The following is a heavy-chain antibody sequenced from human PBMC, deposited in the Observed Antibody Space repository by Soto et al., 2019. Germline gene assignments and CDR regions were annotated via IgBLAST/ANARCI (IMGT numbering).Heavy chain of an antibody. CDR3: AKNEGYSSGWYLD. CDR2: ISGSGGST. V-gene: IGHV3-23*01. D-gene: IGHD6-19*01. CDR1: GFTFSSYG. J-gene: IGHJ4*02. Sequence: EVQQLESGGGLVQPGGSLRLSCAASGFTFSSYGMSWVRQAPGKGREWVSAISGSGGSTYNADPVKGRFTISRDNSKNTLYLQMNSLRAEDTAVYYCAKNEGYSSGWYLDWGQGTLVTVSS.